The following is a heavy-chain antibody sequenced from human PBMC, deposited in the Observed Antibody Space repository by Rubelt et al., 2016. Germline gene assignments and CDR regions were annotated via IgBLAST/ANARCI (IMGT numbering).Heavy chain of an antibody. CDR3: AREGLAVAHDY. D-gene: IGHD6-19*01. V-gene: IGHV1-46*01. CDR2: INPSGGST. Sequence: QVQLVQSGAEVKKPGASVKVSCKASGYTFTSYYMHWVRQAPGQGLEWMGIINPSGGSTSYAKKFQGRVTMTRDTSTSTVYMELSSLRSEDTAVYYCAREGLAVAHDYWGQGTLVTVSS. CDR1: GYTFTSYY. J-gene: IGHJ4*02.